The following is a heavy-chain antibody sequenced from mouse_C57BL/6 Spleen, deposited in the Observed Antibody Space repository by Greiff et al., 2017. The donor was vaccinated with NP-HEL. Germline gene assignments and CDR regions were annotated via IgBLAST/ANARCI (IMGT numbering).Heavy chain of an antibody. V-gene: IGHV5-9-1*02. CDR1: GFTFSSYA. D-gene: IGHD1-1*01. Sequence: EVKVVESGEGLVKPGGSLKLSCAASGFTFSSYAMSWVRQTPEKRLEWVAYISSGGDYIYYADTVKGRFTISRDNARNTLYLQMSSLKSEDTAMYYCTRESTVYFDYWGQGTTLTVSS. J-gene: IGHJ2*01. CDR3: TRESTVYFDY. CDR2: ISSGGDYI.